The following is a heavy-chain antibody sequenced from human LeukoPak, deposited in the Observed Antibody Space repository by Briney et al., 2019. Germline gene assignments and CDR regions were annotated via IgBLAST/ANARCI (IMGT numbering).Heavy chain of an antibody. Sequence: ASVKVSCKGLGYTFTNYGTTWVRQAPGQGLEWLGWISGDKGNTNYAQKVQGRVTMTTDTSTSTAYMELRSLRPEDTAVYFCARGDWEPFWYWGQGTLVTVSS. V-gene: IGHV1-18*01. D-gene: IGHD1-26*01. CDR3: ARGDWEPFWY. CDR1: GYTFTNYG. CDR2: ISGDKGNT. J-gene: IGHJ4*02.